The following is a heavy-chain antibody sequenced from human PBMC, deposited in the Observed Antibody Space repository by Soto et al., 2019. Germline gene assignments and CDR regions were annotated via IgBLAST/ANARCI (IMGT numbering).Heavy chain of an antibody. D-gene: IGHD2-2*01. CDR2: ISGSGGST. J-gene: IGHJ4*02. Sequence: EVQLLESGGGLVQPGGSLRFSCAASGFTFSSYAMSWVRQAPGRGLEWVSAISGSGGSTYYADSVKGRFTISRDNSKNALYLQMNSLRAEDTAVYYCAKVRVGCSSTSCYGFDYWGQGTLVTVSS. CDR1: GFTFSSYA. CDR3: AKVRVGCSSTSCYGFDY. V-gene: IGHV3-23*01.